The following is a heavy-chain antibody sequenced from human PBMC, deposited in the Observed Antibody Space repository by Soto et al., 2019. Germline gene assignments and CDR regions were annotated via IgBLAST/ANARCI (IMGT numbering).Heavy chain of an antibody. D-gene: IGHD6-19*01. CDR3: ARSETAGHKGFDI. V-gene: IGHV1-69*06. Sequence: QVQLEQSGAEVRKPGSSVKVSCKASGGTFSSSAINWLRQAPGQGPEWMGGIIPTFGTSNYIPKLRGRVTITADTSTNTAYVEVSSLTSEDTAMYYCARSETAGHKGFDIWGQGTMVTVSA. J-gene: IGHJ3*02. CDR1: GGTFSSSA. CDR2: IIPTFGTS.